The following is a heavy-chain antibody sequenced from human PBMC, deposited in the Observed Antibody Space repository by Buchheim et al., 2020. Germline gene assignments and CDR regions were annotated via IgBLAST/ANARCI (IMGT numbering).Heavy chain of an antibody. CDR1: GGSISSYY. CDR2: VYYSGSN. J-gene: IGHJ6*01. CDR3: ARGSGDYYFYGMDV. Sequence: QVLLQESGPGLVKPSETLSLTCTVSGGSISSYYWTWIRQSPGKGLEWIGYVYYSGSNNYNPSLKGRVPISVDTSKNQFSLKLTSVTAADTAVYFCARGSGDYYFYGMDVWGQGTT. D-gene: IGHD2-15*01. V-gene: IGHV4-59*01.